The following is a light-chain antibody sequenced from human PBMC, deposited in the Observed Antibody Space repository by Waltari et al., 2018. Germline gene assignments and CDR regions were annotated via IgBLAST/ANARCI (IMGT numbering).Light chain of an antibody. CDR2: DAF. CDR3: QQRSNWIT. V-gene: IGKV3-11*01. J-gene: IGKJ5*01. CDR1: QSVSSH. Sequence: EIVLTQSPATLSLSPGERATLSCRASQSVSSHLVWYQQKPGQAPRLLIYDAFNRATGIPARFSGSGSGTDFTLTISSLEPEDFAVYYCQQRSNWITFGQGTRLEIK.